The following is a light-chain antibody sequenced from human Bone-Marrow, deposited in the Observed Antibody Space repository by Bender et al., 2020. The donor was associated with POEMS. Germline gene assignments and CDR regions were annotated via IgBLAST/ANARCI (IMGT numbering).Light chain of an antibody. Sequence: SSDLTQPPSVSVSPGQTASISCSADKLGDKYVCWYQQRPGQSPVLLIHKDNLRPSGIPERFSGSNSGNTATLTISGTQAIDEADYYCQAWDTTTLYVFGSGTKLTVL. CDR2: KDN. CDR3: QAWDTTTLYV. J-gene: IGLJ1*01. V-gene: IGLV3-1*01. CDR1: KLGDKY.